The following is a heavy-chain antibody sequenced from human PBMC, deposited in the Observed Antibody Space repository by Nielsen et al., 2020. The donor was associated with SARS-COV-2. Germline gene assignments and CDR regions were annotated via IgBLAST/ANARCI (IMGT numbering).Heavy chain of an antibody. CDR2: MSYDARNK. CDR3: AKGRVVVVAAIDY. D-gene: IGHD2-15*01. V-gene: IGHV3-30*04. J-gene: IGHJ4*02. Sequence: GESLKISCVASSFTFSRYAMHWVRQAPGKGLEWVAVMSYDARNKYYADSVKGRFTISRDNAKNSLYLQMNSLRAEDTAVYYCAKGRVVVVAAIDYWGQGTLVTVSS. CDR1: SFTFSRYA.